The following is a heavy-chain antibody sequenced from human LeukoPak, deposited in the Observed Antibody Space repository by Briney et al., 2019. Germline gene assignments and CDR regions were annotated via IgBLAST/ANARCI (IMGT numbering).Heavy chain of an antibody. J-gene: IGHJ4*02. CDR1: GYTFTSYG. CDR3: ARGPYYGDYIDY. Sequence: ASVKVSCKASGYTFTSYGISWVRQAPGQGLEWMGWISAYNGNTNYAQKLQCRVTMTTDTSTSTAYMELSSLRSEDTAVYYCARGPYYGDYIDYWGQGTLVTVSS. D-gene: IGHD4-17*01. CDR2: ISAYNGNT. V-gene: IGHV1-18*01.